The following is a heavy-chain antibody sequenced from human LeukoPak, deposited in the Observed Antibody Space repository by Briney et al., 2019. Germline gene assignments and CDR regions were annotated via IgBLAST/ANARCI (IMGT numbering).Heavy chain of an antibody. CDR1: GLSVGTNY. J-gene: IGHJ3*02. Sequence: PGGSLRLSCTASGLSVGTNYMTWVRQAPGKGLEWVSVIYSGDNSYYADSVKGRFTISRDSPRNTLYLQMNSLRVEDTAVYYCARDTGSGYCSGGRCRGAFDIWGQGTMVTVSS. CDR2: IYSGDNS. CDR3: ARDTGSGYCSGGRCRGAFDI. V-gene: IGHV3-53*01. D-gene: IGHD2-15*01.